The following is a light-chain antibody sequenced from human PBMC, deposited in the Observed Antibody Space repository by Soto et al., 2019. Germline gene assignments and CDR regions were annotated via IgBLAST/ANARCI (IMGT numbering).Light chain of an antibody. Sequence: DIQMTQSPSSLSVSVGDRVTITCRASQSITGYLNWYQQKPGKVPKLLIYAASTLQSGVPSRFSGSGSGTDFTLTLSSLQAEDSATYYCQQSFIAPWTFGQGTKVEIK. CDR3: QQSFIAPWT. V-gene: IGKV1-39*01. J-gene: IGKJ1*01. CDR2: AAS. CDR1: QSITGY.